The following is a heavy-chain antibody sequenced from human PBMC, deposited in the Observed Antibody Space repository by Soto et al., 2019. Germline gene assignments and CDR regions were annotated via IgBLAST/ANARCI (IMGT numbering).Heavy chain of an antibody. D-gene: IGHD3-10*01. Sequence: SETLSLTCSVSGASISSGDYYWSWIRQAPGKGLEWIGHIYYSGSTYYNASLKSRVTISVDTSKTQFSLNLTSVTAADTALYYCARMGFTYGTASFWGQGTQVTVSS. V-gene: IGHV4-30-4*01. CDR1: GASISSGDYY. CDR2: IYYSGST. CDR3: ARMGFTYGTASF. J-gene: IGHJ4*02.